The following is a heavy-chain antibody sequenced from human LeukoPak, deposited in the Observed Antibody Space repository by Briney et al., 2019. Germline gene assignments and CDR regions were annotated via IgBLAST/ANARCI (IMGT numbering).Heavy chain of an antibody. D-gene: IGHD3-10*01. V-gene: IGHV4-4*07. CDR3: ARDPVLLWFGEAAEYYGMNV. CDR1: GGSISSYY. CDR2: IYTSGST. Sequence: SETLSLTCTVSGGSISSYYWSWIRQPAGKGLEWIGRIYTSGSTNYNPSLKSRVTMSVDTSKNQFSLKLSSVTAADTAVYYCARDPVLLWFGEAAEYYGMNVWGQGTTVTVSS. J-gene: IGHJ6*02.